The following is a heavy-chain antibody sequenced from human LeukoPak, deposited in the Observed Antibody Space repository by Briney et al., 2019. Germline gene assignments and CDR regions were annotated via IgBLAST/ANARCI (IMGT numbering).Heavy chain of an antibody. CDR2: ISGSGGST. J-gene: IGHJ4*02. CDR3: AKVGQQWLVRCYFDY. D-gene: IGHD6-19*01. CDR1: GFTFSSYA. Sequence: GGSLRLSCAASGFTFSSYAMSWVRQAPGKGLEWVSAISGSGGSTYYADSVKGRFTISRDNSKNTLYLQMNSLGAEDTAVYYCAKVGQQWLVRCYFDYWGQGTLVTVSS. V-gene: IGHV3-23*01.